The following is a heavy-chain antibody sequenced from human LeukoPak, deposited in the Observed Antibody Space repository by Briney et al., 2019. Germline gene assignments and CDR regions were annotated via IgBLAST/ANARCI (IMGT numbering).Heavy chain of an antibody. CDR3: ARRGGYGDSYWYFDL. J-gene: IGHJ2*01. Sequence: GGSLRLSCVASGFTFSTYSMNRVRQAPGKGLEWVSYTSSSRRTKYYADSVKGRFTISRDNAKNSLYLQMNSLGADDTAVYYCARRGGYGDSYWYFDLWGRGTLVTVSS. D-gene: IGHD4-17*01. CDR1: GFTFSTYS. CDR2: TSSSRRTK. V-gene: IGHV3-48*01.